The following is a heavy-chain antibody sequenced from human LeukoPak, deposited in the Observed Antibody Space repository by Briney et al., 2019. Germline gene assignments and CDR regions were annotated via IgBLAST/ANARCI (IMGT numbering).Heavy chain of an antibody. V-gene: IGHV1-46*01. CDR3: VRRQGHYSTGGYYYYMDV. D-gene: IGHD2-15*01. CDR1: GYTFTNYY. Sequence: ASVKVSCKASGYTFTNYYMHWVRQAPGQGLEWMGIINPSGGSASYAQKFQGRVTMTRDTSTSAVYMELSSLTSEDTAAYYCVRRQGHYSTGGYYYYMDVWGTGTTVTVSS. J-gene: IGHJ6*03. CDR2: INPSGGSA.